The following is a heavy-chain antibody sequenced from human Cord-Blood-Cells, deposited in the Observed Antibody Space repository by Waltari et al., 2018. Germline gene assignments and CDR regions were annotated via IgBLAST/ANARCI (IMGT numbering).Heavy chain of an antibody. CDR1: GGSISSSKW. J-gene: IGHJ4*02. CDR2: IYHSGST. CDR3: ASLDFGSGYYFDY. V-gene: IGHV4-4*02. Sequence: QVQLQESGTGLVKPSGTLSLTCAVSGGSISSSKWWSWVRQPPGKGLEWIGVIYHSGSTNYNPSLKSLVTISVDKSKNQFSRKLSSVTAADTAVYYCASLDFGSGYYFDYWGQGTLVTVSS. D-gene: IGHD3-3*01.